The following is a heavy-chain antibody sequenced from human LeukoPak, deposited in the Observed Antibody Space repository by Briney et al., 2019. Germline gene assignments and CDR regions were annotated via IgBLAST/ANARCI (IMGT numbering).Heavy chain of an antibody. D-gene: IGHD6-13*01. J-gene: IGHJ4*02. V-gene: IGHV1-69*13. Sequence: GASVKVSCKASGGTFSSYAISWVRQAPGQGLEWMGGIIPIFGTANYAQKFQGRVTITADESTSTAYMELSSLRSEDTAVYYCARGTDIAAAGSVVDYWGQGTPVTVSS. CDR1: GGTFSSYA. CDR3: ARGTDIAAAGSVVDY. CDR2: IIPIFGTA.